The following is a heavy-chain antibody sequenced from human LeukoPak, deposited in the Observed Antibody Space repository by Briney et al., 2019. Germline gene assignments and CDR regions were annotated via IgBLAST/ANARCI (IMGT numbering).Heavy chain of an antibody. CDR1: GFTFSDYY. CDR3: ARGKRTMDV. Sequence: PGGSLRLSCVASGFTFSDYYMTWIRQAPGRGLEWVSYMSSSGSGIYYTESVKGRFTISRDNTNNSLFLQMNSLRAEDTAVYYCARGKRTMDVWGQGTTVIVCS. CDR2: MSSSGSGI. J-gene: IGHJ6*02. V-gene: IGHV3-11*01.